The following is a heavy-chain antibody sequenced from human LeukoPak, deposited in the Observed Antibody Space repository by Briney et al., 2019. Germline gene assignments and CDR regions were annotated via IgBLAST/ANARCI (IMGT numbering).Heavy chain of an antibody. V-gene: IGHV4-4*09. CDR1: GDSINSNY. CDR3: VREVGDWFDP. J-gene: IGHJ5*02. Sequence: PSETLSLTCTVSGDSINSNYWSWIRQPSGKGLEWIGYIYTRGNTNYNPSLKSRVTISADTSKNQLSLKVSSVTAADTAVYYCVREVGDWFDPWGQGTLVTVSS. CDR2: IYTRGNT.